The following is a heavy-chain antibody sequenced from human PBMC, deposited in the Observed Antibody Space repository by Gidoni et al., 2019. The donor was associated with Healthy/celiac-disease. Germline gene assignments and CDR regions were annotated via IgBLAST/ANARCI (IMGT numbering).Heavy chain of an antibody. CDR1: GGSVSSGSYY. Sequence: QVQLQESGPGLVKPSETLSLTCTVSGGSVSSGSYYWSWIRQPPGKGLEWIGYIYYSGSTNYNPSLKSRVTISVDTSKNQFSLKLSSVTAADTAVYYCARGQVEMATILDYWGQGTLVTVSS. D-gene: IGHD5-12*01. CDR3: ARGQVEMATILDY. CDR2: IYYSGST. J-gene: IGHJ4*02. V-gene: IGHV4-61*01.